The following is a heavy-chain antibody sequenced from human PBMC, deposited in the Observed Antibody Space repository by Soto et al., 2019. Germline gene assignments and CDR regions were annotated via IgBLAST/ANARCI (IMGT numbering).Heavy chain of an antibody. D-gene: IGHD6-19*01. CDR3: ANKIPPRSGWSY. J-gene: IGHJ4*02. CDR1: GFTFSSYA. V-gene: IGHV3-23*01. Sequence: GGSLRLSCAASGFTFSSYAMSWVRQAPGKGLEWVSAISGSGGSTYYADSVKGRFTISRDNSKNTLYLQMNSLRAEGTAVYYCANKIPPRSGWSYWGQGNMVNVSS. CDR2: ISGSGGST.